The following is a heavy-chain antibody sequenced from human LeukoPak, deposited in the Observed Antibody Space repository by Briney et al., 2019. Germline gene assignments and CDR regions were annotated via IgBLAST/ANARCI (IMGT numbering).Heavy chain of an antibody. V-gene: IGHV3-15*01. J-gene: IGHJ6*02. CDR2: IKSKTDGGTT. CDR1: GFTFSNAW. Sequence: GGSLRLSCAASGFTFSNAWMSWVRQAPGKGLEWVGRIKSKTDGGTTDYAAPVKGRFTISRDDSKNTLYLQMNSLKTEDTAVYYCTTDSLLRDYYYGMDVWGQGTTVTVSS. D-gene: IGHD1-26*01. CDR3: TTDSLLRDYYYGMDV.